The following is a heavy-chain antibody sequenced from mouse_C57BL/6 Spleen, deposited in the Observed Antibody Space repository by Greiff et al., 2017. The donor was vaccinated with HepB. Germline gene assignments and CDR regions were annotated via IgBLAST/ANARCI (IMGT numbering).Heavy chain of an antibody. CDR3: ARVGPYYDYDNAMDY. CDR1: GFTFSSYA. J-gene: IGHJ4*01. D-gene: IGHD2-4*01. Sequence: EVKVVESGGGLVKPGGSLKLSCAASGFTFSSYAMSWVRQTPEKRLEWVATISDGGSYTYYPDNVKGRFTISRDNAKNNLYLQMSHLKSEDTAMYYCARVGPYYDYDNAMDYWGQGTSVTVSS. CDR2: ISDGGSYT. V-gene: IGHV5-4*03.